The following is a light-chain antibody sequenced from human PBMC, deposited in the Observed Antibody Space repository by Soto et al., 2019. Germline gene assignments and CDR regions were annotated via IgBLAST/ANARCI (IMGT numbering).Light chain of an antibody. CDR3: QQTNHFPCT. CDR1: QDINSF. V-gene: IGKV1-12*01. J-gene: IGKJ3*01. Sequence: DIQMTQSPSSVSASVGDGVTITCRASQDINSFLAWYQQKPGKAPKLLIYAASTLHIGVPSRVRGSGSGTAFTLTISILQPEDFATYFCQQTNHFPCTFGPGTKVDIK. CDR2: AAS.